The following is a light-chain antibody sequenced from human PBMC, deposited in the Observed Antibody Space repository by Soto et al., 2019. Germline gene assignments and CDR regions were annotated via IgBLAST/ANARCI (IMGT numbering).Light chain of an antibody. CDR1: SSDVGGYNY. V-gene: IGLV2-11*01. Sequence: QSALTQPRSVSGSPGQSVTISCTGTSSDVGGYNYVSWYQQHPGKAPKLMIYDVSKRPSGVPDRFSGSKSGNTASLTISGLQAEDEADYYCFSYAGSYGVVFGGGTKLTVL. J-gene: IGLJ2*01. CDR3: FSYAGSYGVV. CDR2: DVS.